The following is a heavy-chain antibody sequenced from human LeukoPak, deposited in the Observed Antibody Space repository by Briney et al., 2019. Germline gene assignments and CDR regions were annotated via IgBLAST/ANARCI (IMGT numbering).Heavy chain of an antibody. V-gene: IGHV1-3*01. D-gene: IGHD2-2*01. CDR1: GYTFTSYA. Sequence: ASVKVSCKASGYTFTSYAMHWVRQAPGQRLEWMGWINAGNGNTKYSQKFQGRVTITRDTSASTAYMELSSLRSEDTAVYYCARVRCSSTSCHLWGYYGMDVWGQGTTVTVSS. CDR3: ARVRCSSTSCHLWGYYGMDV. CDR2: INAGNGNT. J-gene: IGHJ6*02.